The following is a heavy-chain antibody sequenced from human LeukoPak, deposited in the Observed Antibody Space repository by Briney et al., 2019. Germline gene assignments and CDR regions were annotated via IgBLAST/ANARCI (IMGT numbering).Heavy chain of an antibody. CDR3: AREGIVATIVFDY. V-gene: IGHV3-21*01. Sequence: KPGGSLRLSCAASGLTFSSYSLNWIRQAPWKDLKWVSSMSSRSSYVCYADSVKGRLTISRDNAKNQLYLQMNSLRAEDTAVYYCAREGIVATIVFDYWGQGTLVTVSS. D-gene: IGHD5-12*01. CDR2: MSSRSSYV. CDR1: GLTFSSYS. J-gene: IGHJ4*02.